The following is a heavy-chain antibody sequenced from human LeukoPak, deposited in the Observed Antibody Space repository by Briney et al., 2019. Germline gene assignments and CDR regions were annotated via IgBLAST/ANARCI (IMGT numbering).Heavy chain of an antibody. D-gene: IGHD1-26*01. Sequence: SETLSLTXAVSGYLISSGYYWGRIRQPPGKGLECIGSMYHSGSTYYNPSLKSRVIISVDTSKNHFSLKLSSVTAADTAVYYCARDGSSEIYAFDFWGQGTMVTVSS. CDR3: ARDGSSEIYAFDF. J-gene: IGHJ3*01. CDR2: MYHSGST. CDR1: GYLISSGYY. V-gene: IGHV4-38-2*02.